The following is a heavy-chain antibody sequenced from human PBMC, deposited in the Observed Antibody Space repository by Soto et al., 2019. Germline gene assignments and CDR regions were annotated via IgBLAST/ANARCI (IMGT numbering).Heavy chain of an antibody. Sequence: GGSLRLSCAASGFTFSSYSMNWVRQAPGKGLEWVSYISSSSSTIYYADSVKGRFTISRDNAKNSLYLQMNSLRAEDTAVYYCARDGSCSDTFEPMVRGGAYYYMDVWGKGTTVTVSS. D-gene: IGHD3-10*01. J-gene: IGHJ6*03. CDR2: ISSSSSTI. CDR1: GFTFSSYS. CDR3: ARDGSCSDTFEPMVRGGAYYYMDV. V-gene: IGHV3-48*01.